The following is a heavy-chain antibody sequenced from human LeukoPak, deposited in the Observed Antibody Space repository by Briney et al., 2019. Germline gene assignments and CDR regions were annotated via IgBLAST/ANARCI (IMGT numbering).Heavy chain of an antibody. D-gene: IGHD6-19*01. CDR1: GDSVSSNSAA. V-gene: IGHV6-1*01. Sequence: SQILSLTCAISGDSVSSNSAAWNWIRQSPSRGLEWLGRTYYRSKWYNDYAVSVKSRITINPDTSKNQFSLQLNSVTPEYTPVYYWARGRRELWLLRGPPVDYWGQGTLVPGSS. CDR2: TYYRSKWYN. CDR3: ARGRRELWLLRGPPVDY. J-gene: IGHJ4*02.